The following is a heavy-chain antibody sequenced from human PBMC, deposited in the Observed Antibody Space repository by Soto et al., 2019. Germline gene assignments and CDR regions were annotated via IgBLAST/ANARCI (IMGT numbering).Heavy chain of an antibody. CDR3: ARKLEPIRLNWFDP. D-gene: IGHD5-12*01. V-gene: IGHV4-34*01. Sequence: SETLSLTCAVYGGSFSGYYWSWIRQPPGKGLEWIGEINHSGSTNYNPSLKSRVTISVDTSKNQFSLKLSSVTAADTAVYYCARKLEPIRLNWFDPWGQGTLVTVSS. J-gene: IGHJ5*02. CDR2: INHSGST. CDR1: GGSFSGYY.